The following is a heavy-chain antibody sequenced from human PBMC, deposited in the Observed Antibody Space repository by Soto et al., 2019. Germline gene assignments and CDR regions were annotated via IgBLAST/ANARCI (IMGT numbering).Heavy chain of an antibody. CDR2: INPSGGST. Sequence: GASVKVSCKASGYTFTSYYMHWVRQAPGQGLEWMGIINPSGGSTSYAQKFQGRVTMTRDTSTSTGYMELSSLRSEDTAVYYCARDWELQAYYDFWSGYYTHYYGMDVWGQGTTVTVSS. D-gene: IGHD3-3*01. V-gene: IGHV1-46*01. J-gene: IGHJ6*02. CDR1: GYTFTSYY. CDR3: ARDWELQAYYDFWSGYYTHYYGMDV.